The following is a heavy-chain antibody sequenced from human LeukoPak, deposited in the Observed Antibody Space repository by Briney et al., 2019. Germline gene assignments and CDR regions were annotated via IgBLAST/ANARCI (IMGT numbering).Heavy chain of an antibody. CDR3: ARSRSSSSGYYVDY. J-gene: IGHJ4*02. CDR2: INHSGST. Sequence: SETLSLTCAVYGGSFSGYYWSWIRQPPGKGLEWIGEINHSGSTNYNPSLKSRVTISVDTSKNQFSLKLSSVTAADTAVYYCARSRSSSSGYYVDYWGQGTLVTVSS. CDR1: GGSFSGYY. D-gene: IGHD3-22*01. V-gene: IGHV4-34*01.